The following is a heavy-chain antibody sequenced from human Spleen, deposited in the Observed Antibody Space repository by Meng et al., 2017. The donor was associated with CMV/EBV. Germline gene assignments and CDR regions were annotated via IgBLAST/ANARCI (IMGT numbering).Heavy chain of an antibody. CDR2: IIPIFGTA. Sequence: ACKVSGGTTSSYAISWVRQAPGQGLEWMGGIIPIFGTANYAQKFQGRVTITTDESTSTVYMELSSLRSEDTAVYYCARDLGQGVAPWGQGTLVTVSS. CDR3: ARDLGQGVAP. V-gene: IGHV1-69*05. CDR1: GGTTSSYA. J-gene: IGHJ4*02. D-gene: IGHD2-15*01.